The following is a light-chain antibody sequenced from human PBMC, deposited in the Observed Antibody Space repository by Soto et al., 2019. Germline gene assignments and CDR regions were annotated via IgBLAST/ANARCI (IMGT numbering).Light chain of an antibody. J-gene: IGKJ1*01. CDR3: QQSYSSPPT. CDR1: QSISNH. V-gene: IGKV1-39*01. Sequence: DIQMTQSPSSLSASVEDRVIITCRASQSISNHLNWYQQKQGKAPKLLIFAASSLQSGVPSRFSGSRSGPDFTLTISSPQPEDFATYYCQQSYSSPPTFGQGTKVEIK. CDR2: AAS.